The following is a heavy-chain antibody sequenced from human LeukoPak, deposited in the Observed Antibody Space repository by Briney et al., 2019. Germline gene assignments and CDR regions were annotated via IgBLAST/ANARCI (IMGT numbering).Heavy chain of an antibody. Sequence: GGSLRLSCAASGFTFSNYWMHWVRQVPRKGLVWVSYIDSDGSDTTYADSVKGRFTISRDNTKNTLYLHMNSLRAEDTAVYYCARDGDYYGSDLDYWGQGTLVTVSS. V-gene: IGHV3-74*01. CDR3: ARDGDYYGSDLDY. D-gene: IGHD3-10*01. J-gene: IGHJ4*02. CDR1: GFTFSNYW. CDR2: IDSDGSDT.